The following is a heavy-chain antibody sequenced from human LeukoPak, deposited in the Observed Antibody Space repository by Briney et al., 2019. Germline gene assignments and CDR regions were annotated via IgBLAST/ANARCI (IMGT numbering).Heavy chain of an antibody. V-gene: IGHV3-30-3*01. CDR2: ISSDGSNP. CDR3: ARVDS. CDR1: GFTFSSYA. Sequence: GGSLRLSCAASGFTFSSYAMHWVRQPPGKGLEWVAVISSDGSNPYYLDSVKGRFTISRDNSKNTLYLQMNSLRAEDTAVYYCARVDSWGRGTLVTVSS. J-gene: IGHJ4*02.